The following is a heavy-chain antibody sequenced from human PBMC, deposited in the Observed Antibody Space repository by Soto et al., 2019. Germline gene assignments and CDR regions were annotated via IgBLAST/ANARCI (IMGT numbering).Heavy chain of an antibody. CDR1: GFTFSSYS. CDR3: ASLILGYCSSTSCYAYYYYGMDV. D-gene: IGHD2-2*01. V-gene: IGHV3-48*02. CDR2: ISSSSSTI. Sequence: LRLSCAASGFTFSSYSMNWVRQAPGKGLEWVSYISSSSSTIYYADSVKGRFTISRDNAKNSLYLQMNSLRDEDTVVCYCASLILGYCSSTSCYAYYYYGMDVWGQGTTVTVSS. J-gene: IGHJ6*02.